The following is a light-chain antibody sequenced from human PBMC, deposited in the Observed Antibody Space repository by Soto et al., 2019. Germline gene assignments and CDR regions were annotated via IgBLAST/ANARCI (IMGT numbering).Light chain of an antibody. V-gene: IGKV1-9*01. CDR1: HGISSY. J-gene: IGKJ5*01. CDR2: AAS. Sequence: IQLTQSPSSLSASVGDRVTITCRASHGISSYLAWYQQKPGKALKLLIYAASTLQSGVPSRFSGSGSGTDFTLTISSLKPEDFATYYCQQLNTYPITFGQGTRLEIK. CDR3: QQLNTYPIT.